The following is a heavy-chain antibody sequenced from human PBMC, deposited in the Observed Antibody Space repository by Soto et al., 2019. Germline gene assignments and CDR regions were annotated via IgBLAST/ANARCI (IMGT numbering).Heavy chain of an antibody. CDR2: INHSGST. CDR1: GGSGGSFSGYY. V-gene: IGHV4-34*01. J-gene: IGHJ6*02. D-gene: IGHD3-22*01. CDR3: ARHNYDSSGYYHDYYDMDV. Sequence: QVQLQQWGAGLLKPSETLSLTCAVYGGSGGSFSGYYWSWIRQHPGKGLEWLGEINHSGSTNYNPSLQSRPTLSLETSKEQFYLQLSSVTAADTAVYYCARHNYDSSGYYHDYYDMDVWCQGTRVTVS.